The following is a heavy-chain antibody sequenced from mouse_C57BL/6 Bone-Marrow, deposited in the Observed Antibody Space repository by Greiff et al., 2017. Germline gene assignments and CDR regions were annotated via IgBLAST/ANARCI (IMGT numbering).Heavy chain of an antibody. CDR2: VYPSNGGT. D-gene: IGHD2-5*01. V-gene: IGHV1-36*01. CDR1: GFTFPDYY. J-gene: IGHJ2*01. Sequence: VHVTQSGPVLVKPGPSVQISCKASGFTFPDYYMHWVKQSHGKSLEWIGLVYPSNGGTSSNQKFKGNATFTVDTSSSTAYMELNSLTSEDSAVYYCARTRAYSNYFDDWGQGTTLTVSS. CDR3: ARTRAYSNYFDD.